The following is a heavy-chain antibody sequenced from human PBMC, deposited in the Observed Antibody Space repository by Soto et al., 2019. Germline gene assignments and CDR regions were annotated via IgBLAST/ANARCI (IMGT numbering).Heavy chain of an antibody. V-gene: IGHV4-34*10. Sequence: PSETLSLTCAVYGGSVNGYYWNWIRQPPGKGLEWIGDINHTGGTHYNPSLKSRVMMSVDTSKKQFSLTLRSVTAADTAVYYCVRDGTKTLRDWFDPWGQGISVTV. CDR3: VRDGTKTLRDWFDP. CDR1: GGSVNGYY. D-gene: IGHD1-1*01. J-gene: IGHJ5*02. CDR2: INHTGGT.